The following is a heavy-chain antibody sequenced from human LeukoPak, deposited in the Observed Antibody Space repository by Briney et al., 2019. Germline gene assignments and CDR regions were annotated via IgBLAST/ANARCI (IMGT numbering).Heavy chain of an antibody. CDR3: ARPAVAGTYYYGMDV. V-gene: IGHV4-34*01. D-gene: IGHD6-19*01. CDR2: INHSGST. CDR1: GGSFSGYY. J-gene: IGHJ6*02. Sequence: PSETLSLTCAVYGGSFSGYYWSWIRQPPGKGLEWIGEINHSGSTNYNPSLKSRVTISVDTSKNQFSLKLSSVTAADTAVYYCARPAVAGTYYYGMDVWGQGTTVTVSS.